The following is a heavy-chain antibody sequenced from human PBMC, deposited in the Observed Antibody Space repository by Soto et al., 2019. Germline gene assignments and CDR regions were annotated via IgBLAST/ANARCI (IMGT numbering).Heavy chain of an antibody. CDR3: AREIAVAGTVFDY. D-gene: IGHD6-19*01. CDR2: INPSGGST. J-gene: IGHJ4*02. CDR1: GYTLTNYY. Sequence: GASVKVSCKASGYTLTNYYMHWVRQAPGQGLEWMGKINPSGGSTSYAQKFQGRVTMTRDTSTSTVYMEVSSLRSEDTAVYYCAREIAVAGTVFDYPGQGTRVTVAS. V-gene: IGHV1-46*01.